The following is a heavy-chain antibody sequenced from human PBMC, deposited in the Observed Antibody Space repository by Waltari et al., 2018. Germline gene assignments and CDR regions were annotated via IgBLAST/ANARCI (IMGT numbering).Heavy chain of an antibody. D-gene: IGHD7-27*01. J-gene: IGHJ6*03. V-gene: IGHV4-4*07. CDR3: ARDWGSRYYYYYYMDV. Sequence: QVQLQESGPGLVKPSETLSLACTVSGGSISSYYWSWIRQPAGKGLEWIGRIYTSGSTNYNPSLKSRVTMSVDTSKNQFSLKLSSVTAADTAVYYCARDWGSRYYYYYYMDVWGKGTTVTVSS. CDR1: GGSISSYY. CDR2: IYTSGST.